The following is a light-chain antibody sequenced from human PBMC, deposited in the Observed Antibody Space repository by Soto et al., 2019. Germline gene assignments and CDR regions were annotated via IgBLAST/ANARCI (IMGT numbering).Light chain of an antibody. CDR3: QQYNNWPRT. CDR1: QSISSN. J-gene: IGKJ1*01. CDR2: GAS. Sequence: ETVMTRSPATLSVSPGERATLSCRASQSISSNLAWYQQKPGQAPRLLIYGASHRATGIPATFSGSGSGTEFTLTISSLQSEDFAVYYCQQYNNWPRTFGQGTKVDIK. V-gene: IGKV3D-15*01.